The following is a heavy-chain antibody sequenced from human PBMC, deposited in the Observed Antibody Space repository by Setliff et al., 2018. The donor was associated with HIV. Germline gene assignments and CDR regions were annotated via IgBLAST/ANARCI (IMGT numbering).Heavy chain of an antibody. CDR1: GYTFTGHY. Sequence: ASVKVSCKASGYTFTGHYLHWVRQAPGQGLEWLGWVNPNSGDAIYAQNFQGRVTMTRDTSINAAYMELRSLRSDDTAVYYCARDGYYYGSGSYSSFDYWGQGTLVTVSS. J-gene: IGHJ4*02. CDR2: VNPNSGDA. CDR3: ARDGYYYGSGSYSSFDY. V-gene: IGHV1-2*02. D-gene: IGHD3-10*01.